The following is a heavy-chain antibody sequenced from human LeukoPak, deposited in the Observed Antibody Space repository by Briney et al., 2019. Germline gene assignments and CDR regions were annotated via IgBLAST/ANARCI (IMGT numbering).Heavy chain of an antibody. CDR3: ARRSQAAAGRGIDY. V-gene: IGHV4-39*01. CDR1: GGSISSSSYY. CDR2: MSNSGST. J-gene: IGHJ4*02. Sequence: SETLSLTCTVSGGSISSSSYYWGWLRQSPGKGLEWIGTMSNSGSTYYNPSLKSRVTISGDTAKNQFSLKLSSVTAADTAVYYCARRSQAAAGRGIDYWGQGTLVTVSS. D-gene: IGHD6-13*01.